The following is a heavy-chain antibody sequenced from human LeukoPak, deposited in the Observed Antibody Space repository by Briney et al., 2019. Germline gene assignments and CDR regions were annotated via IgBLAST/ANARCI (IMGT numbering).Heavy chain of an antibody. CDR2: INTNTGNP. D-gene: IGHD3-10*01. CDR1: GYTFTSYA. V-gene: IGHV7-4-1*02. J-gene: IGHJ5*02. CDR3: AIQAVWFGTSRFDP. Sequence: ASVKVSCKASGYTFTSYAMNWVRQAPGQGLEWMGWINTNTGNPTYAQGFTGRFVFSLDTSVSTAYLQISSLKAEDTAVYYCAIQAVWFGTSRFDPWGQGTLVTVSS.